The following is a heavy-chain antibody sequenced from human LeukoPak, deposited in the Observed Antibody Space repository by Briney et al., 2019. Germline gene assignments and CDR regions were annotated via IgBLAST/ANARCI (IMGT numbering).Heavy chain of an antibody. Sequence: ASVKVSCKASGYTFTSYYMHWVRQAPGQGLEWMGIINPSGGSTSYAQKFQGRVTMTRDTSTSTVYMELSSLRSEDTAVYYCARGKDIITIFGVVVKTRAFDIWGQGTMVTVSS. V-gene: IGHV1-46*01. CDR1: GYTFTSYY. D-gene: IGHD3-3*01. CDR3: ARGKDIITIFGVVVKTRAFDI. J-gene: IGHJ3*02. CDR2: INPSGGST.